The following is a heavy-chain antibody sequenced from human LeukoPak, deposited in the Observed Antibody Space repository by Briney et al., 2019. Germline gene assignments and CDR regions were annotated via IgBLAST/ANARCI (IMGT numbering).Heavy chain of an antibody. CDR1: GGSISSYY. Sequence: PSETLSLTCTVSGGSISSYYWSWIRQPPGKGLEWIGYIYYSGSTNYNPSLKSRVTISVDTSENQFSLKLSSVTAADTAVYYCARDGGSGYPDYWGQGTLVTVSS. J-gene: IGHJ4*02. V-gene: IGHV4-59*01. CDR3: ARDGGSGYPDY. CDR2: IYYSGST. D-gene: IGHD3-22*01.